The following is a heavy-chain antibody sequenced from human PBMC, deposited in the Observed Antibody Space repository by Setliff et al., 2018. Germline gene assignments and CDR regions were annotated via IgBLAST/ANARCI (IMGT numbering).Heavy chain of an antibody. Sequence: ASVKVSCKASGYAFGSSGISWVRQAPGQGLEWMGWISAYNGYIVYAQKFQGRVTMTTDTSTTTAYMEVRGLRSDDTAVYYCARDRKEIVVKPPAASLDYWGLGTQVTVSS. V-gene: IGHV1-18*01. CDR1: GYAFGSSG. CDR3: ARDRKEIVVKPPAASLDY. J-gene: IGHJ4*02. D-gene: IGHD2-2*01. CDR2: ISAYNGYI.